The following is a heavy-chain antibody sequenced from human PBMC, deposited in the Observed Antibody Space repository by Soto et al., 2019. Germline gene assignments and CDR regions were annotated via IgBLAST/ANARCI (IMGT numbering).Heavy chain of an antibody. J-gene: IGHJ4*02. V-gene: IGHV1-46*03. CDR3: TRSDRGGDYDLDF. CDR1: GYTFTTYY. Sequence: KLAASVKVSCKASGYTFTTYYMHWVRQAPGQGLEWMGTINPSVGSTTYAQKFKGRVTMTRDTSTSTVYMELSSLKSEDTAVYYCTRSDRGGDYDLDFCGQGTLVPISS. D-gene: IGHD4-17*01. CDR2: INPSVGST.